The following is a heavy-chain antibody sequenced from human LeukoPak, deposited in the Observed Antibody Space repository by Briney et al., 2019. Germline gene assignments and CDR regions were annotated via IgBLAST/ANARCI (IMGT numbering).Heavy chain of an antibody. D-gene: IGHD2-21*02. CDR1: GGTFSSYA. Sequence: GSSVKVSCKASGGTFSSYAVSWVRQAPGQGLEWMGGIIPIFGTANYAQKFQGRVTITTDESTSTAYMGLSSLRSEDTAVYYCAREPLGCGGDCHFDYWGQGTLVTVSS. V-gene: IGHV1-69*05. CDR2: IIPIFGTA. CDR3: AREPLGCGGDCHFDY. J-gene: IGHJ4*02.